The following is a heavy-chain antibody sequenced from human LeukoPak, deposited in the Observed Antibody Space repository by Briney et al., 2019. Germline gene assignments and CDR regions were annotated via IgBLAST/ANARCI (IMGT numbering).Heavy chain of an antibody. D-gene: IGHD1-1*01. Sequence: SETLSLTCNVSGGSISGHYWNWIRQSPGTGLEWIGYIYYNGNTKYNPSLSSRVIISLDTSNEQFSLKMTSVTAADTAVYFCARENFKVYWKGFDIWGQGTMVTVSS. V-gene: IGHV4-59*11. CDR3: ARENFKVYWKGFDI. CDR2: IYYNGNT. J-gene: IGHJ3*02. CDR1: GGSISGHY.